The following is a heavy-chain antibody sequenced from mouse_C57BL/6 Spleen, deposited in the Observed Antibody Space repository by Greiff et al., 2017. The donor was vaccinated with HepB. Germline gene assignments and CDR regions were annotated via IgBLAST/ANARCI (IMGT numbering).Heavy chain of an antibody. Sequence: VQLQQSGPELVKPGASVKISCKASGYAFSSSWMNWVKQRPGKGLEWIGRIYPGDGDTNYNGKFKGKATLTADKSSSTAYMQLSSLTSEDSAVYFCGRATVELGYAMDYRGQGTSVTVSS. J-gene: IGHJ4*01. CDR2: IYPGDGDT. D-gene: IGHD1-1*01. CDR1: GYAFSSSW. V-gene: IGHV1-82*01. CDR3: GRATVELGYAMDY.